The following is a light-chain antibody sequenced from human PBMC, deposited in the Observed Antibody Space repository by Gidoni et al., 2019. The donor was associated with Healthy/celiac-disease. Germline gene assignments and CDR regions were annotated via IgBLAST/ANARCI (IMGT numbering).Light chain of an antibody. CDR2: DDS. Sequence: SYVLTQPPPVPVAPGKTARITRGGNNLGRKSVHWYQQKPGQAPVLVVYDDSARPSGIPERFSGSNSGNTATLTISRVEAGDEADYYCQVWDSSSDHPYVFGTGTKVTVL. CDR1: NLGRKS. CDR3: QVWDSSSDHPYV. V-gene: IGLV3-21*03. J-gene: IGLJ1*01.